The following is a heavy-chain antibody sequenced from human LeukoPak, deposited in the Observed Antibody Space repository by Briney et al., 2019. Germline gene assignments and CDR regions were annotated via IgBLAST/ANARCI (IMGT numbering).Heavy chain of an antibody. CDR2: IKPDGSEK. CDR3: ARDASVPAAGGMDV. V-gene: IGHV3-7*01. CDR1: AFTLSSDW. D-gene: IGHD2-2*01. Sequence: GGSLRLSCAASAFTLSSDWMTWVRQAPGKGLEWVATIKPDGSEKYYVDSLKGRFTISRDNARNSVYLQMNSLRVEDTAVYYCARDASVPAAGGMDVWGQGTTVTVSS. J-gene: IGHJ6*02.